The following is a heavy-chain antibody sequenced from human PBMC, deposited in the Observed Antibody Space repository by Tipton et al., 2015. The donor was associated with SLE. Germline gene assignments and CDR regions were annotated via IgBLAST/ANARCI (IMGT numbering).Heavy chain of an antibody. V-gene: IGHV4-59*11. Sequence: TLSLTCTVSGGSISSHYWSWIRQPPGKGLEWIGYISYSGNTNYNPSLKSRVTISVDTSKNQFSLKLGFVTAADTAVYYCARDLYSSDWKYYGMDVWGQGTTVTVSS. J-gene: IGHJ6*02. D-gene: IGHD6-19*01. CDR2: ISYSGNT. CDR1: GGSISSHY. CDR3: ARDLYSSDWKYYGMDV.